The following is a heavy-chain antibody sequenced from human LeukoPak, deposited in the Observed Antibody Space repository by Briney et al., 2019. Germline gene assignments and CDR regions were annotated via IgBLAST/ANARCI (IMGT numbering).Heavy chain of an antibody. J-gene: IGHJ2*01. CDR3: ASRMTTVVIGSVPNWYFDL. D-gene: IGHD4-23*01. Sequence: ASVKVSCKASGYTFTSYAMHWVRQAPGQRLEWMGWINAGNGNTKYSQKFQGRVTITRDTSASTAYMELSSLRSEDTAVYYCASRMTTVVIGSVPNWYFDLWGRGTLVTVSS. CDR1: GYTFTSYA. CDR2: INAGNGNT. V-gene: IGHV1-3*01.